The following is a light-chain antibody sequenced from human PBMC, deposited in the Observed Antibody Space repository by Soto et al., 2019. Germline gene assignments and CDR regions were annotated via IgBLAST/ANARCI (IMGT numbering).Light chain of an antibody. CDR3: QQYNSYSWT. CDR2: KAS. CDR1: QSISSG. V-gene: IGKV1-5*03. J-gene: IGKJ1*01. Sequence: DIQMTQSPSTLSASVGDRVTITCRASQSISSGLAWYQQKPGKAPKLLIYKASSLESGVPSRFSGSGSGTGFTLTISSLQPDDFATYYCQQYNSYSWTFGQGTKVDIK.